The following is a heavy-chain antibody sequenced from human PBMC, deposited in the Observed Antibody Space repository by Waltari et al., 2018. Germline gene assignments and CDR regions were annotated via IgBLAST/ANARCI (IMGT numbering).Heavy chain of an antibody. J-gene: IGHJ1*01. Sequence: QVQLQESGPGLVKPSQTLSLTCTVSGGSISSGAYYWSWIRQPPGKGLEWIGYIYYSGSTYYNPSLKSRVTISVDTSKNQFSLKLSSVTAADTAVYYCALTGDDHGDYEYFQHWGQGTLVTVSS. V-gene: IGHV4-30-4*08. CDR1: GGSISSGAYY. CDR2: IYYSGST. CDR3: ALTGDDHGDYEYFQH. D-gene: IGHD4-17*01.